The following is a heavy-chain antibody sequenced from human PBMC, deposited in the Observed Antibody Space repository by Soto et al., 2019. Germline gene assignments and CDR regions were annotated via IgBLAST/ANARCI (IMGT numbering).Heavy chain of an antibody. D-gene: IGHD2-8*01. CDR1: GFTFRDYY. Sequence: PGGSLRLSCSTPGFTFRDYYMSWIRQAPGKGLEWVSYISSSGSTIYYADSVKGRFTISRDNAKNSLYLQMNSLRAEDTAVYYCARDGGYCTNGVCYVGYWGQGTLVTVSS. CDR3: ARDGGYCTNGVCYVGY. J-gene: IGHJ4*02. CDR2: ISSSGSTI. V-gene: IGHV3-11*01.